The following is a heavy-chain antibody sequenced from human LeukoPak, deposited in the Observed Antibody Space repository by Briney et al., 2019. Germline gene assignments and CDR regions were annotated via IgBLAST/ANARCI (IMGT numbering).Heavy chain of an antibody. CDR3: ARLGATGSSLYMDV. Sequence: GGSLRLSCAASGFSFSTYTMNWVRPAPGEGLEGVSSISKSSDYIHYAESVKGRFTISRDNAKNSLYLQMNSLRGEDTAVYYCARLGATGSSLYMDVWGKGTTVTASS. V-gene: IGHV3-21*01. CDR2: ISKSSDYI. CDR1: GFSFSTYT. D-gene: IGHD1-1*01. J-gene: IGHJ6*03.